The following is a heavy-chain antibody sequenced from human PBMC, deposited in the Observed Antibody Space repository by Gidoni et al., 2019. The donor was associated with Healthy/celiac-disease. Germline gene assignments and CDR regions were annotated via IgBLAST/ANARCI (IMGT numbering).Heavy chain of an antibody. J-gene: IGHJ4*02. CDR3: ARALYSSSSSIFDY. CDR1: GGSFSGYY. Sequence: QVQLQQWGAGLLKPSETLSLTCAVYGGSFSGYYWSWIRQPPGKGLEWIGETNHSGSTNYNPSLKSRVTISVDTSKNQFSRKLSSVTAADTAVYYCARALYSSSSSIFDYWGQGTLVTVSS. D-gene: IGHD6-6*01. CDR2: TNHSGST. V-gene: IGHV4-34*01.